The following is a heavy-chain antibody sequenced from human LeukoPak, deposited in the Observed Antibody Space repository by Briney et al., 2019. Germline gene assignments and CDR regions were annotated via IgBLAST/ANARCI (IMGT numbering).Heavy chain of an antibody. J-gene: IGHJ4*02. CDR1: GFTFSSYS. CDR2: ISSSSSTI. CDR3: AREPLYGSGSYSFDY. V-gene: IGHV3-48*02. D-gene: IGHD3-10*01. Sequence: GGSLRLSCAASGFTFSSYSMNWVRQAPGEGLEWVSYISSSSSTIYYADSVKGRFTISRDNAKNSLYLQMNSLRDEDTAVYYCAREPLYGSGSYSFDYWGQGTLVTVSS.